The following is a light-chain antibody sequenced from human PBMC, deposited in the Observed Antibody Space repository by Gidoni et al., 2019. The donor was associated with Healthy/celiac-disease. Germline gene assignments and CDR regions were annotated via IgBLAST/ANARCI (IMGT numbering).Light chain of an antibody. CDR2: DVS. Sequence: QSALTQPASVSGSPGQSFTISCTGTSRDVGGYNYVSWYQQHPGKAPKLMIYDVSNRPSGVSNLFSGSKSGNTASLTISGLQAEDEADYYCSSYTSSSSYVFGTGTKVTVL. CDR1: SRDVGGYNY. J-gene: IGLJ1*01. V-gene: IGLV2-14*01. CDR3: SSYTSSSSYV.